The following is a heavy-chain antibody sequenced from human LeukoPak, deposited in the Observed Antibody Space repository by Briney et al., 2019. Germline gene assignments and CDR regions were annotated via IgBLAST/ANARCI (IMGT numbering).Heavy chain of an antibody. Sequence: ASVKVSCKASGYTXTGYYMHWVRQAPGQGLEWMGWINPNSGGTNYAQKFQGRVTMTRDTSISTAYMELSRLRSDDTAVYYCARGLAATITPTSSWDYYGMDVWGQGTTVTVSS. CDR2: INPNSGGT. CDR1: GYTXTGYY. J-gene: IGHJ6*02. V-gene: IGHV1-2*02. D-gene: IGHD5-12*01. CDR3: ARGLAATITPTSSWDYYGMDV.